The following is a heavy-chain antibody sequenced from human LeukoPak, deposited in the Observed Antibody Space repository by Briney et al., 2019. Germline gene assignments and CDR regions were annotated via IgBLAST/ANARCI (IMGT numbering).Heavy chain of an antibody. D-gene: IGHD3-22*01. V-gene: IGHV4-4*02. J-gene: IGHJ5*02. CDR3: AMGDSSGYYNWFDP. CDR1: GFTFSSYSM. CDR2: IYHSGST. Sequence: GSLRLSCAASGFTFSSYSMNWVRQPPGKGLEWIGEIYHSGSTNYNPSLKSRVTISVDKSKNQFSLELSSVTAADTAVYYCAMGDSSGYYNWFDPWGQGTLVTVSS.